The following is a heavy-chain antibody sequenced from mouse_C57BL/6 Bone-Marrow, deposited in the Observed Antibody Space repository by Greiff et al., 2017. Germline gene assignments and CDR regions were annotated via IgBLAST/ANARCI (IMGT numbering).Heavy chain of an antibody. V-gene: IGHV14-4*01. D-gene: IGHD4-1*01. J-gene: IGHJ3*01. CDR3: TSGTPFAY. CDR1: GFNIKDDY. CDR2: IDPENGDT. Sequence: VQLQQSGAELVRPGASVKLSCTASGFNIKDDYMHWVKQRPEQGLEWIGWIDPENGDTEYASKFKGKATITADKSSNTAYLQLSSLTSGDTAVYYCTSGTPFAYWGQGTLVTVSA.